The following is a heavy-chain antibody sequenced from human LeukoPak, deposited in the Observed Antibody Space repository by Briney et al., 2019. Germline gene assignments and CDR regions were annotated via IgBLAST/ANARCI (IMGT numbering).Heavy chain of an antibody. V-gene: IGHV3-73*01. J-gene: IGHJ6*04. CDR3: TNYFYGLDV. CDR1: GFSFSGSA. CDR2: IRSKNNNFAT. Sequence: GGSLRLSCAASGFSFSGSAMHWVRQASGKGLEWVGRIRSKNNNFATTYAASVKGRFTISRDDSKNTTYLQMNSLKAEDTALYYCTNYFYGLDVWGKGTTVTVSS.